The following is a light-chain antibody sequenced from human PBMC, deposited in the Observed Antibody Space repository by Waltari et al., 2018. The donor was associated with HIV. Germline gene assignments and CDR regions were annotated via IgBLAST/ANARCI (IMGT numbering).Light chain of an antibody. V-gene: IGLV2-14*01. CDR1: NSDVGAYNY. CDR3: SSYTITTAIV. J-gene: IGLJ2*01. CDR2: EVT. Sequence: QSALTQPASVSGSPGQSITISCTGTNSDVGAYNYVSWYQQHPGKAPKRLIYEVTNRPTGISNRFSGSKSGNTASMTISGLQPEDEADYYCSSYTITTAIVFGGGTKLTVL.